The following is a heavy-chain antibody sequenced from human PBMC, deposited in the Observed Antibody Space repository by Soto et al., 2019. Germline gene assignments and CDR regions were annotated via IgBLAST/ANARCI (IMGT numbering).Heavy chain of an antibody. D-gene: IGHD2-2*01. CDR3: AKDIGCSSTSCNYYYYYGMDV. V-gene: IGHV3-23*01. CDR1: GFTFSSYA. CDR2: ISGSGGST. J-gene: IGHJ6*02. Sequence: GGSLRLSCAASGFTFSSYAMSWVRQAPGKGLEYVSAISGSGGSTYYADSVKGRFTISRDNSKNTLYLQMNSLRAEDTAVYYCAKDIGCSSTSCNYYYYYGMDVWGQGTTVTVSS.